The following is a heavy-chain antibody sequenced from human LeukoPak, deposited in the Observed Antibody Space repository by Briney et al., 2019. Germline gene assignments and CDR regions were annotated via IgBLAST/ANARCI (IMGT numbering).Heavy chain of an antibody. D-gene: IGHD2-8*02. CDR1: GFTFKKYW. V-gene: IGHV3-7*01. J-gene: IGHJ4*02. Sequence: GGSLRLSCAASGFTFKKYWMNWVRQVPGKGLECLANIKEDGSETYYADSVKGRFTISRDNVKNSLYLQMDNLRAEDTAVYYCARDRGYTRTNTGGYPVFDLWGQGTLVTVPS. CDR3: ARDRGYTRTNTGGYPVFDL. CDR2: IKEDGSET.